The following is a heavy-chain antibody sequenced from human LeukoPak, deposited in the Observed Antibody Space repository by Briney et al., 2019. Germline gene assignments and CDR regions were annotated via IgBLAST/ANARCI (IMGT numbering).Heavy chain of an antibody. CDR3: ATHCINPHFGVVPLDY. D-gene: IGHD3-3*01. CDR1: GGSISSSSYY. CDR2: IYYSGST. V-gene: IGHV4-39*01. Sequence: SETLSLTCTVSGGSISSSSYYWGWIRQPPGRGLEWIGSIYYSGSTYYNPSLKSRVTISEDTANTKFSLKLSSVSPGDTGVYYCATHCINPHFGVVPLDYWGQGTLVTVSS. J-gene: IGHJ4*02.